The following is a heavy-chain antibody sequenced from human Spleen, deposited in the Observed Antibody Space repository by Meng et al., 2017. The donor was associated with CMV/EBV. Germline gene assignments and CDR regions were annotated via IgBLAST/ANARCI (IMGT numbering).Heavy chain of an antibody. CDR1: GYTFTSYG. D-gene: IGHD3-3*01. J-gene: IGHJ4*02. CDR3: ARDLRFLEWLSQGLSLDY. CDR2: ISANNGNT. Sequence: ASVKVSCKTSGYTFTSYGINWVRQAAGQGLEWMGWISANNGNTNYAQKFQGRLTVTTDTSTSTAYMELRSLRSDDTAVYYCARDLRFLEWLSQGLSLDYWGQGTMVTVSS. V-gene: IGHV1-18*01.